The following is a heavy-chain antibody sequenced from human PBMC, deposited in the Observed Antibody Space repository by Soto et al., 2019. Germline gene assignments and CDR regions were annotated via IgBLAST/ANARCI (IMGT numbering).Heavy chain of an antibody. Sequence: PSDTLSLTCAVYSGSFSGYYCSCVRQSPCKWLEWVSAISGSGGSTYYADSVKGRFTISRDNSKNTLYLQMNSLRAEDTAVYYCAREPAAIHGYYYYGMDVWGQGTTVTVSS. V-gene: IGHV3-23*01. CDR2: ISGSGGST. D-gene: IGHD2-2*02. CDR1: SGSFSGYY. J-gene: IGHJ6*02. CDR3: AREPAAIHGYYYYGMDV.